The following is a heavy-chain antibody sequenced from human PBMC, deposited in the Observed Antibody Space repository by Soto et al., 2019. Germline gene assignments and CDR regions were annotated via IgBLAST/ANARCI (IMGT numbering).Heavy chain of an antibody. J-gene: IGHJ5*02. CDR2: ISYDGSNK. V-gene: IGHV3-30-3*01. Sequence: GSLRLSCAASGFTFSSYAMYWVRQAPGKGLEWVAVISYDGSNKYYADSVKGRFTISRDNSKNTLYLQMNSLRAEDTAVYYCASLGHGFSIQLSDNWFDPWGQGTLVTVSS. D-gene: IGHD5-18*01. CDR3: ASLGHGFSIQLSDNWFDP. CDR1: GFTFSSYA.